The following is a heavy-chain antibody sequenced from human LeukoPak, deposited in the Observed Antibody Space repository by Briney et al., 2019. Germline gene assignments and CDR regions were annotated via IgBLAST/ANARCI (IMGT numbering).Heavy chain of an antibody. J-gene: IGHJ4*02. D-gene: IGHD4-23*01. Sequence: ASVKVSCKASGYTFIDYYMNWVRQAPGEGLEWMGWINPNSGATNYAEKFQGRVTMTRDTSIRTAYMELSRLRSNDTAVYYCARCDRYGGNTEFLFDYWGQGTLVTVSS. CDR3: ARCDRYGGNTEFLFDY. V-gene: IGHV1-2*02. CDR2: INPNSGAT. CDR1: GYTFIDYY.